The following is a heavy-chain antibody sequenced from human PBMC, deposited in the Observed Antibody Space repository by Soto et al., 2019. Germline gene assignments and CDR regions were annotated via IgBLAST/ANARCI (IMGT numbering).Heavy chain of an antibody. CDR1: GFTFSSYG. CDR2: IWYDGSNK. J-gene: IGHJ6*02. Sequence: QVQLVESGGGVVQPGRSLRLSCAASGFTFSSYGMHWVRQAPGKGLEWVAFIWYDGSNKYYADSVKGRFTISRDNSKNTLYLQMNSLRPDDTAVYYCARERCDGGYSVMDVWGQGTTVTVSS. CDR3: ARERCDGGYSVMDV. D-gene: IGHD3-10*01. V-gene: IGHV3-33*01.